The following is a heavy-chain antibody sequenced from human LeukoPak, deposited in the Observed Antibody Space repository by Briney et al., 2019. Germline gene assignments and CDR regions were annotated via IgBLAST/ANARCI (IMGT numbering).Heavy chain of an antibody. CDR2: ISGSGGST. D-gene: IGHD6-19*01. Sequence: PGGSLRLSCASSGFTFSNYWMTWVRQAPGKGLEWVSAISGSGGSTYYADSVKGRFTISRDNSKNTLYLQMNSLRAEDTAVYYCAKVLSSGWYNAFDIWGQGTMVTVSS. CDR3: AKVLSSGWYNAFDI. V-gene: IGHV3-23*01. CDR1: GFTFSNYW. J-gene: IGHJ3*02.